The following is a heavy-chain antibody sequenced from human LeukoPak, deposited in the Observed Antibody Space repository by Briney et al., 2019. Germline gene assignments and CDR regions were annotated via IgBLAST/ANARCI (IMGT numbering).Heavy chain of an antibody. J-gene: IGHJ4*02. CDR1: GYTFTSYD. V-gene: IGHV1-8*01. Sequence: VSVKVSCKASGYTFTSYDINWVRQATGQGLEWMGWMNPNSGNTGYAQKFQGRVTMTRNTSISTAYMELSSLRSEDTVVYYCARESPEYYFGYWGQGTLVTVSS. CDR3: ARESPEYYFGY. CDR2: MNPNSGNT.